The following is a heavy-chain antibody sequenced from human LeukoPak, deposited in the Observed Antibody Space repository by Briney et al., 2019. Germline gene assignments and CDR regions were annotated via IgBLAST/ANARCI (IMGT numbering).Heavy chain of an antibody. D-gene: IGHD3-3*01. J-gene: IGHJ1*01. CDR2: ISAYNGNT. V-gene: IGHV1-18*01. CDR3: ARSITIFGVVIEQNAEYFQH. CDR1: GYTFTSYG. Sequence: GASVKVSCKASGYTFTSYGISWVRQAPGQGLEWMGWISAYNGNTNYAQKLQGRVTMTTDTSTSTAYMELRSLRSDDTAVYYCARSITIFGVVIEQNAEYFQHWGQGTLVTVSS.